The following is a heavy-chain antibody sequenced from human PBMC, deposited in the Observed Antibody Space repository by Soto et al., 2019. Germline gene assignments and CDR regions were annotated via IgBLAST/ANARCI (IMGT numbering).Heavy chain of an antibody. Sequence: PSETLSLTCTVSGGSISSYYWSWIRQPPGKGLEWIGYIYYSGSTNYNPSLKNRVTISVDTSKNQFSLKLSSVTAEDTAVYYCARGLISGYYLYDAFDIWGQGTMVTVS. CDR1: GGSISSYY. V-gene: IGHV4-59*01. D-gene: IGHD3-22*01. CDR3: ARGLISGYYLYDAFDI. CDR2: IYYSGST. J-gene: IGHJ3*02.